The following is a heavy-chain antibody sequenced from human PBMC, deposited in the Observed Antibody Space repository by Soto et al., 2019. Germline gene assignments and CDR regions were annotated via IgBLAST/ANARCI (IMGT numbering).Heavy chain of an antibody. D-gene: IGHD3-3*01. Sequence: SETLSLTCAISGDSVSSNSAAWNWIRQSPSRGLEWLGRTYYRSKWYNDYAVSVKSRININPDTSKNQFSLQLNSVTPEDTAVYYCAREGRYYDFWSGLDYWGQGTLVTVSS. CDR1: GDSVSSNSAA. J-gene: IGHJ4*02. CDR3: AREGRYYDFWSGLDY. V-gene: IGHV6-1*01. CDR2: TYYRSKWYN.